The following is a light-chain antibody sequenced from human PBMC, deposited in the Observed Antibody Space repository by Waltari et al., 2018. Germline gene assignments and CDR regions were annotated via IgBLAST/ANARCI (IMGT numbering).Light chain of an antibody. Sequence: DIQMTQSPSSLSASVGDRVSITCRASQDITNYLAWFQQKPGTAPKSLIYAASRLLSWVPSNFTGRGSGTDFTLTISSLQPEDFAIYYCQQYYSYPYTFGRGTKVDIK. J-gene: IGKJ2*01. V-gene: IGKV1-16*02. CDR3: QQYYSYPYT. CDR2: AAS. CDR1: QDITNY.